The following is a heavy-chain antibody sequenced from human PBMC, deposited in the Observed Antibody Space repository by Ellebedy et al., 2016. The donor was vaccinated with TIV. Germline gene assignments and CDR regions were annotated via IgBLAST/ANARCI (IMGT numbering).Heavy chain of an antibody. CDR3: ARPDSGIVTHNYYYYGMDV. CDR1: GGTFSSYA. J-gene: IGHJ6*01. CDR2: IIPIFGTA. V-gene: IGHV1-69*06. Sequence: SVKVSXXASGGTFSSYAISWVRQAPGQGLEWMGGIIPIFGTANYAQKFQGRVTITADKSTSTAYMELSSLRSEDTAVYYCARPDSGIVTHNYYYYGMDVWGQGTTVTVSS. D-gene: IGHD1-26*01.